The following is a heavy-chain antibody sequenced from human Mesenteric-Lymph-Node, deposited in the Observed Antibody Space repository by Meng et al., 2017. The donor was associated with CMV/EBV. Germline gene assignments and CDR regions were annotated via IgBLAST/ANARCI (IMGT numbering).Heavy chain of an antibody. CDR2: INAGNGDT. D-gene: IGHD7-27*01. Sequence: KVSCKASGYTFTNYGMHWVRLAPGQRLEWMGWINAGNGDTKYSQKFQARVTITRDTSASTAYMDLSSLTSEDTAVYYCARDMWGSDYWGQGTLVTVSS. CDR3: ARDMWGSDY. V-gene: IGHV1-3*01. CDR1: GYTFTNYG. J-gene: IGHJ4*02.